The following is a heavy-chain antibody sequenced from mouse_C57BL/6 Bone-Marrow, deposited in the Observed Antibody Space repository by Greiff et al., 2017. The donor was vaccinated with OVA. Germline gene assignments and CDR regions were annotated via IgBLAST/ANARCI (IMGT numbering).Heavy chain of an antibody. CDR3: ARGYSYPGYFDV. CDR1: GYSFTGYY. V-gene: IGHV1-42*01. D-gene: IGHD1-1*01. J-gene: IGHJ1*03. Sequence: VQLQQSGPELVKPGASVKISCKASGYSFTGYYMNWVKQSPEKSLEWIGEINPSTGGTTYNQKFKAKATLTVDKSSSTAYMQLKSLTSKDSAVYYCARGYSYPGYFDVWGTGTTVTVSS. CDR2: INPSTGGT.